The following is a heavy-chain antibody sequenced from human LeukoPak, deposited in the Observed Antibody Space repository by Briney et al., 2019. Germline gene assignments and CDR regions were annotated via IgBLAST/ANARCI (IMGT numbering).Heavy chain of an antibody. CDR1: GFTLSAYS. Sequence: GGSLRLSCAASGFTLSAYSMNWVRQAPGKGLEWVSSISSSSSYIYNADSVKGRFTISRDNSNNTLYLQMNSLRAEDTAVYYRAKDGPRRLWFGELRGTDFDYWGQGTLVTVSS. D-gene: IGHD3-10*01. V-gene: IGHV3-21*01. CDR2: ISSSSSYI. J-gene: IGHJ4*02. CDR3: AKDGPRRLWFGELRGTDFDY.